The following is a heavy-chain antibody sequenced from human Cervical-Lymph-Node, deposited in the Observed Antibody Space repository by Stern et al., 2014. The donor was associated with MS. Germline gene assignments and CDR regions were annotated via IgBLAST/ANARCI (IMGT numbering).Heavy chain of an antibody. Sequence: VQLVESGAEVKKPVSSVKVSCKSSGGISWGRQAPGQGLEWMGGVIPFVGTSYYAQKFQGRVTITADTSANTTYLHLSRLTSADTAVYYCARGTGDNWFGPWGQGTLVTVSS. D-gene: IGHD3/OR15-3a*01. CDR2: VIPFVGTS. J-gene: IGHJ5*02. CDR3: ARGTGDNWFGP. CDR1: GG. V-gene: IGHV1-69*06.